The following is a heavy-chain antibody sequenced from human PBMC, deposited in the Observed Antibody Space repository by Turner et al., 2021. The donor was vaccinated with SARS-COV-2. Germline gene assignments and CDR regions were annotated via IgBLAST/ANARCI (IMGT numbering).Heavy chain of an antibody. J-gene: IGHJ3*02. CDR3: ARLKYYYDSSGTDDAFDI. Sequence: QLQLQESGPGLVKPSETLSLPCTVSGGSISSSSYYWGWIRKPPGKGLEWIGSILYTGITYYNPSLKSRVTISVDTSKNQFSLKLSSVTAADTAVYYCARLKYYYDSSGTDDAFDIWGQGTMVTVSS. D-gene: IGHD3-22*01. CDR1: GGSISSSSYY. V-gene: IGHV4-39*01. CDR2: ILYTGIT.